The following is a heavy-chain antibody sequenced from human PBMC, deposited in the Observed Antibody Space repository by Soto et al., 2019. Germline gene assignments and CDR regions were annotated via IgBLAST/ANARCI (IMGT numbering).Heavy chain of an antibody. CDR3: ARGYGGNSGAFDY. J-gene: IGHJ4*02. D-gene: IGHD4-17*01. CDR1: GFTFSSYG. Sequence: QVQLVESGGGVVQPGRSLRLSCVVSGFTFSSYGMHWVRQAPGKGLEWVALIWYDGSNKYYADSVKGRFTISRDNSKNTLYLEMNSLRAEDTAVYYCARGYGGNSGAFDYWGQGTLVTVSS. CDR2: IWYDGSNK. V-gene: IGHV3-33*01.